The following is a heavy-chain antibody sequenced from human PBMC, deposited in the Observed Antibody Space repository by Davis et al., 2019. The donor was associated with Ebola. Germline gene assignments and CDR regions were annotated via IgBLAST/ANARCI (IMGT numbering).Heavy chain of an antibody. CDR3: ASPGTSCYAAYCGMDV. CDR1: GYTFTSYY. CDR2: INPSGGST. V-gene: IGHV1-46*01. Sequence: AASVQVSCKASGYTFTSYYMHWVRQAPGQGLEWMGIINPSGGSTSYAQKFQGRVTITRDTSASTAYMELSSLRSEDTAVYYCASPGTSCYAAYCGMDVWGQGTTVTVSS. D-gene: IGHD2-2*01. J-gene: IGHJ6*02.